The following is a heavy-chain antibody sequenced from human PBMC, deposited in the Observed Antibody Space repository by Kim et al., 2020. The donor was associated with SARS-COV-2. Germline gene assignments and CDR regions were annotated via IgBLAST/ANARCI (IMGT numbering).Heavy chain of an antibody. Sequence: GGSLRLSCAASGFTFSNAWMSWVRQAPGKGLEWVGRIKSKTDGGTTDYAAPVKGRFTISRDDSKNTLYLQMNSLKTEDTAVYYCTTVSLDWNYAQAFDIWGQGTMVTVSS. CDR1: GFTFSNAW. D-gene: IGHD1-7*01. CDR3: TTVSLDWNYAQAFDI. CDR2: IKSKTDGGTT. V-gene: IGHV3-15*01. J-gene: IGHJ3*02.